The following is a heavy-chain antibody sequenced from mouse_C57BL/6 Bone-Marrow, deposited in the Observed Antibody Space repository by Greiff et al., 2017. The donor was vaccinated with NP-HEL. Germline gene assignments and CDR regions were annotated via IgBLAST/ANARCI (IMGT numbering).Heavy chain of an antibody. V-gene: IGHV1-72*01. Sequence: QVQLQQSGAELVKPGASVKLSCKASGYTFTSYWMHWVKQRPGRGLEWIGRIDPNSGGTKYNEKFKSKATLTVDKPSSTAYMQLSSQTSEDSAVYYCASADSSGPWFADWGQGTLVTVSA. CDR2: IDPNSGGT. D-gene: IGHD3-2*02. J-gene: IGHJ3*01. CDR3: ASADSSGPWFAD. CDR1: GYTFTSYW.